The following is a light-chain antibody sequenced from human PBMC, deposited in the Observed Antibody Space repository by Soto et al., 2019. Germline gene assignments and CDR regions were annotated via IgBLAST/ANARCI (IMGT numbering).Light chain of an antibody. V-gene: IGLV2-8*01. CDR1: SSDDGGYNY. CDR2: EVS. CDR3: SSYAGSNNLV. J-gene: IGLJ2*01. Sequence: QSVLTQPPSASGSPGQSVTICCTGTSSDDGGYNYVSWYQQHPGKAPKLTIYEVSKRPSGVPDRFSGSKSGNTASLTVSGLQAEDEADYYCSSYAGSNNLVFGGGTQLTVL.